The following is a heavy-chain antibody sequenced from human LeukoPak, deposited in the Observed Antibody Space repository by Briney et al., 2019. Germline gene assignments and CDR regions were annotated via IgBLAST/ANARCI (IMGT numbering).Heavy chain of an antibody. CDR3: ARDREGCSSTSCYSDPDAFDI. D-gene: IGHD2-2*01. CDR2: IWYDGSNK. Sequence: GGSLRLSCAASGFTFSSYGMHWVRQAPGKGLEWVAVIWYDGSNKYYADSVKGRFTISRDNAKNTLYLQMNSLRAEDTAVYYCARDREGCSSTSCYSDPDAFDIWGQGTMVTVSS. CDR1: GFTFSSYG. V-gene: IGHV3-33*01. J-gene: IGHJ3*02.